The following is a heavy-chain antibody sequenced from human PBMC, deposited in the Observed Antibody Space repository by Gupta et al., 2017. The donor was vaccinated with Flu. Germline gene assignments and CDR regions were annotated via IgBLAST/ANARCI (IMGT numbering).Heavy chain of an antibody. CDR2: ISHDGSNY. Sequence: QERVVESGGGVVQPGRSLELSCAASGFSFSNYGMHWVRQAPGKGLEWVSVISHDGSNYYHTDSVKGRFTISRDNSKNTLYLQMNSLRTEDTAVYYCAKDWRWNYNNYGMNVWGQGTTVTVSS. CDR1: GFSFSNYG. J-gene: IGHJ6*02. CDR3: AKDWRWNYNNYGMNV. D-gene: IGHD3-10*01. V-gene: IGHV3-30*18.